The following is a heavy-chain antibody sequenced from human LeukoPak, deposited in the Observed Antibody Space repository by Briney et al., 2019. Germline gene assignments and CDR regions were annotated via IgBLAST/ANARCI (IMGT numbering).Heavy chain of an antibody. V-gene: IGHV3-48*04. CDR1: GFAFSRYS. CDR3: SRDRPCGSGSYSERYYYYYYMDV. D-gene: IGHD3-10*01. Sequence: GGSLRLSCAASGFAFSRYSMNWVRQAPGKGLEWVSYISSSSSTIYYADSVKGRFTISRDNAKNSLYLQMNSLRAEDTAVYYCSRDRPCGSGSYSERYYYYYYMDVWGKGTTVTVSS. CDR2: ISSSSSTI. J-gene: IGHJ6*03.